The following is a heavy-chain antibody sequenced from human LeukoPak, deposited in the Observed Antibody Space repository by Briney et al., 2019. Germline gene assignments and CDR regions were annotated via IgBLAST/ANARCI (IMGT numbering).Heavy chain of an antibody. D-gene: IGHD5-18*01. Sequence: SETLSLTCSVSGDSIDTYYWSWIRQPPGKALEWIGYIYYSGSTNYNPSFKSRVTMSVDMSMNHFSMKLTSMTAADTAVYYCARQRQPWLGLDFWGQGNLVTVSS. CDR3: ARQRQPWLGLDF. CDR1: GDSIDTYY. J-gene: IGHJ4*02. V-gene: IGHV4-59*01. CDR2: IYYSGST.